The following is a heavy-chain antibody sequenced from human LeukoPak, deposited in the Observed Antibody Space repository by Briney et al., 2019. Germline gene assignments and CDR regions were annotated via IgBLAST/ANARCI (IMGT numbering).Heavy chain of an antibody. D-gene: IGHD3-16*02. CDR3: ARGRLGELSSNPDAFDF. CDR2: INSDGSTT. V-gene: IGHV3-74*01. CDR1: GFTFSNYW. J-gene: IGHJ3*01. Sequence: GGSLRLSCAASGFTFSNYWMHWVRQAPGKGLVRVSRINSDGSTTTYADSVKGRFTISRDNPKNTLYLQMNSLRAEDTAVYYCARGRLGELSSNPDAFDFWGQGTMVTVSS.